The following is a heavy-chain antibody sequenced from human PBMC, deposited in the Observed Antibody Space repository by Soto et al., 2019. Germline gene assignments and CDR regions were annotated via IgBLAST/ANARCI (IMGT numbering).Heavy chain of an antibody. CDR3: ARDLYYYGSGSGYFDY. CDR1: GFTFNSYS. J-gene: IGHJ4*02. Sequence: EVQLVESGGGLVQPGGSLRLSCAASGFTFNSYSMNWVRKAPGKGLEWISYISSSSSTIHYIDSVKGRFTISRDNAKNSLYLQMNSLRDEDTAVYYCARDLYYYGSGSGYFDYWGQGTLVTVSS. D-gene: IGHD3-10*01. V-gene: IGHV3-48*02. CDR2: ISSSSSTI.